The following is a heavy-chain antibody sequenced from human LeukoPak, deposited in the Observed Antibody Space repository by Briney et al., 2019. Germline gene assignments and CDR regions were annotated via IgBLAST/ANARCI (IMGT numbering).Heavy chain of an antibody. D-gene: IGHD1-14*01. V-gene: IGHV1-18*01. CDR1: GYTFTSYG. CDR3: ARDQAAITTPLAWSFAL. J-gene: IGHJ2*01. CDR2: ISAYNGNT. Sequence: GASVKVSCKASGYTFTSYGISWVRQAPGQGLEWMGWISAYNGNTNYAQKLQGRVTMTTDTSTSTAYMELRSLRSDDTAVYYCARDQAAITTPLAWSFALWGRGTLVTVSS.